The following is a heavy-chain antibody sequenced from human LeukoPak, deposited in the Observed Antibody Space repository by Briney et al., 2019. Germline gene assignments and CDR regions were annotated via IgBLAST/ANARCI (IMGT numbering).Heavy chain of an antibody. V-gene: IGHV3-43*02. D-gene: IGHD6-13*01. Sequence: GGSLRLSCAASGFTFDDYAMHWVRQAPGKGLEWVSLISGGGGSTYYADSVKGRFTISRDNSKNSLYLQMNSLRTEDTALYYCAKDILHSSSWSGLQHWGQGTLVTVSS. J-gene: IGHJ1*01. CDR2: ISGGGGST. CDR3: AKDILHSSSWSGLQH. CDR1: GFTFDDYA.